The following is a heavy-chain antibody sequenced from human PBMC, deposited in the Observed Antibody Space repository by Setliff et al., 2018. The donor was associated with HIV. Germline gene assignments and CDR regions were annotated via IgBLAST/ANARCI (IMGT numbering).Heavy chain of an antibody. Sequence: LRLSCAASGFTFSSYGMHWVRQAPGKGLEWVAVISKDGSNKYYADSVKGRFTISRDNSKNTLYLQMNSLRAEDTAVYYCARDLDYGDDWGQGTLVTVSS. V-gene: IGHV3-30*03. CDR1: GFTFSSYG. J-gene: IGHJ4*02. D-gene: IGHD3-16*01. CDR2: ISKDGSNK. CDR3: ARDLDYGDD.